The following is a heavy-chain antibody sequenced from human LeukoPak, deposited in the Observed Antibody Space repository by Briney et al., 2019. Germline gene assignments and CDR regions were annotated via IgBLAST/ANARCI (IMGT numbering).Heavy chain of an antibody. CDR1: GFTFSSYA. J-gene: IGHJ5*02. CDR2: ISYDGSNR. CDR3: ARGAVAGDR. D-gene: IGHD6-19*01. V-gene: IGHV3-30*01. Sequence: GRSLRLSCAASGFTFSSYAMHWVRQAPGKGLEWVAVISYDGSNRYYADSVKGRFTISRDNSKNTLYLQMNSLRAEDTAVYYCARGAVAGDRWGQGTLVTVSS.